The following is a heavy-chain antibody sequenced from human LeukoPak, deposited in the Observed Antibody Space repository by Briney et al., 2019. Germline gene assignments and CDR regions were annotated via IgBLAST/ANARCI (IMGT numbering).Heavy chain of an antibody. CDR2: IYHSGST. V-gene: IGHV4-30-2*01. CDR3: ARARYGSGSYYTIDY. D-gene: IGHD3-10*01. CDR1: GGSISSYS. J-gene: IGHJ4*02. Sequence: SETLSLTCTVSGGSISSYSWSWIRQPPGKGLEWIGYIYHSGSTYYNPSLKSRVTISVDRSKNQFSLKLSSVTAADTAVYYCARARYGSGSYYTIDYWGQGTLVTVSS.